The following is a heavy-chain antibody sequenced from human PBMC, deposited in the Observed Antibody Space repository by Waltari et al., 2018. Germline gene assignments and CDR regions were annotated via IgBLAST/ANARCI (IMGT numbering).Heavy chain of an antibody. J-gene: IGHJ4*02. CDR1: GCTFTGYY. Sequence: QVQLVQSGAEVKKPGASVKVSCKASGCTFTGYYMHWVRQAHGQGLEWMGWINPNSGGTNYAQKFQGRVTMTRDTSISTAYMELSRLRSDDTAVYYCARAYEPYSSGWWTGYWGQGTLVTVSS. CDR3: ARAYEPYSSGWWTGY. D-gene: IGHD6-19*01. V-gene: IGHV1-2*02. CDR2: INPNSGGT.